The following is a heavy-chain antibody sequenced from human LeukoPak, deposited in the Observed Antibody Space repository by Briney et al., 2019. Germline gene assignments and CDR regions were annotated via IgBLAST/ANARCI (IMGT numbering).Heavy chain of an antibody. V-gene: IGHV3-21*06. J-gene: IGHJ4*02. D-gene: IGHD5/OR15-5a*01. CDR2: IFCDGPGL. Sequence: GGSLRLSCEAFGFSFSASSMNWVRQAPGKGLEWVSSIFCDGPGLYYADSVKGRFTISRDNGKNSVYLEMNSLRDEDTAVYYCTREGGSTDAGFWGQGTLVTVSS. CDR3: TREGGSTDAGF. CDR1: GFSFSASS.